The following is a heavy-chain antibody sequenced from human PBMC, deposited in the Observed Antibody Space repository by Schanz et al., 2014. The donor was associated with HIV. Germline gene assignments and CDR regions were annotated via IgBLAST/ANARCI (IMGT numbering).Heavy chain of an antibody. D-gene: IGHD3-9*01. CDR2: INPGEGTT. CDR1: GYIFTRFY. Sequence: QVQLVQSGAEVKKPGASVNVSCKASGYIFTRFYMHWVRQAPGQGLEWMGVINPGEGTTKYAQKFQGRVTMTRDTATSPVYMELYSLTSEDTAVYYCARGVDILTAFDYWDQGTLVVVSS. V-gene: IGHV1-46*01. J-gene: IGHJ4*02. CDR3: ARGVDILTAFDY.